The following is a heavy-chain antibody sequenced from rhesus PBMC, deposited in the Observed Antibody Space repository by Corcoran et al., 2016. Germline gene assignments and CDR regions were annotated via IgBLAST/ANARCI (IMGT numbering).Heavy chain of an antibody. D-gene: IGHD3-28*01. CDR3: ARYYGRGYGDY. J-gene: IGHJ4*01. V-gene: IGHV4-80*01. CDR1: GGSFSSYW. Sequence: QVQLQESGPGLVKPSETLSLTCAVSGGSFSSYWWSWIRKPPGKGLEWIGENNGNSGRPNYNRALTSRVPVSEDASKNQFTLRLSSVSYAAAGVYCGARYYGRGYGDYWGKGVLVAVSS. CDR2: NNGNSGRP.